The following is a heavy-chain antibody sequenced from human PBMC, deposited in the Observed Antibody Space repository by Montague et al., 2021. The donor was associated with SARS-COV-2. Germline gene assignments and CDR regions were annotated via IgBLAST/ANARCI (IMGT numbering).Heavy chain of an antibody. CDR2: IWYDGSNK. D-gene: IGHD2-8*01. CDR1: GFTFPSYG. CDR3: ARESGFGAQGNAFDY. Sequence: SLRLSCAASGFTFPSYGMHWVRQAPGKGLEWVAVIWYDGSNKYYADSVKGRFTISRDNSKNTLYLQMNSLRAEDTAVYYCARESGFGAQGNAFDYWGQGTLVTVSS. J-gene: IGHJ4*03. V-gene: IGHV3-33*01.